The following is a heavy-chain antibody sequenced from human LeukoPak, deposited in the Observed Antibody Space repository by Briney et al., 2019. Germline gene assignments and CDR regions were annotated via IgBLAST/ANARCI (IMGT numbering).Heavy chain of an antibody. J-gene: IGHJ4*02. CDR2: XIGRGVIT. D-gene: IGHD6-13*01. Sequence: WVXXAXGXXXXXXSAXIGRGVITYYADSGKGRFTMSRDNSKNTLYLQMNSLRAEDTAVYYCAKEGYSSTWNADFDYWGQGTLVIVSS. CDR3: AKEGYSSTWNADFDY. V-gene: IGHV3-23*01.